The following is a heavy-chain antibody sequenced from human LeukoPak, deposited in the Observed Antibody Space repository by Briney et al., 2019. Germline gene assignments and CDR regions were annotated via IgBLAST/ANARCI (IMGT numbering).Heavy chain of an antibody. CDR3: ARDRCSSTSCYVRNYYYYGMDV. CDR1: GGSLSSGDYY. J-gene: IGHJ6*02. V-gene: IGHV4-30-4*01. Sequence: SETLSLTCTVSGGSLSSGDYYWSWIRQPPGKGLEWLGYIYYSGSTYYNPSLKSRVTISVDTSKNQFSLKLSSVTAADTAVYYCARDRCSSTSCYVRNYYYYGMDVWGQGTTVTVSS. D-gene: IGHD2-2*01. CDR2: IYYSGST.